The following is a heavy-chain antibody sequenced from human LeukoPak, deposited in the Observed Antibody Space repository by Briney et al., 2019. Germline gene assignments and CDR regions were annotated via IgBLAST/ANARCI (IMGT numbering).Heavy chain of an antibody. CDR3: ARGRGDTYYDYVWGSYPDDY. CDR2: INPNSGGT. J-gene: IGHJ4*02. Sequence: GASVKVSCKASGYTFTGYYMHWVRQAPGQGLEWMGRINPNSGGTNYAQKFQGRVTMTRDTSISTAYMELSRLRSDDTAVYYCARGRGDTYYDYVWGSYPDDYWGQGTLVTVSS. D-gene: IGHD3-16*02. V-gene: IGHV1-2*06. CDR1: GYTFTGYY.